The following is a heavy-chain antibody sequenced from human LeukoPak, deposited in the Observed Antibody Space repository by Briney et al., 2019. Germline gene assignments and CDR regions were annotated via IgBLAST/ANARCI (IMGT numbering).Heavy chain of an antibody. Sequence: PGGSLRLSCAASGFTFSSYAMSWVRQAPGKGLEWVSAISGSGGSTYYADSVKGRFTISRDNSKNTLYLQMNSLRAEDTAVYYCAKETLVGATQDGYFDYWGQGTLVTVSS. CDR3: AKETLVGATQDGYFDY. CDR2: ISGSGGST. D-gene: IGHD1-26*01. CDR1: GFTFSSYA. V-gene: IGHV3-23*01. J-gene: IGHJ4*02.